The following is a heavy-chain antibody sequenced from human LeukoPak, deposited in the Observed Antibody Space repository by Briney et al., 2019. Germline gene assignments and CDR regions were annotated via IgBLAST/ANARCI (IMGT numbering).Heavy chain of an antibody. D-gene: IGHD1-26*01. V-gene: IGHV4-59*01. CDR2: IYYSGST. Sequence: SETLSLTCTVSGGSISSYYWSWVRQPPGKGLECIGYIYYSGSTNYNPSLKSRVTISVDTSKNQFSLKLSSVTSADTAVYYCARAYRIVGATSFDYWGQGTLVTVSS. CDR3: ARAYRIVGATSFDY. J-gene: IGHJ4*02. CDR1: GGSISSYY.